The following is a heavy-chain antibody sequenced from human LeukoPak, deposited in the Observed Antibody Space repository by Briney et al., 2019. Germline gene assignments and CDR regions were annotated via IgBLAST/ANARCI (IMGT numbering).Heavy chain of an antibody. CDR1: GGSISNYY. J-gene: IGHJ4*02. D-gene: IGHD3-16*01. CDR3: ARGKATYYDYVWGSYGRYYFDY. CDR2: INHSGST. V-gene: IGHV4-34*01. Sequence: SETLSLTCTVSGGSISNYYWSWIRQPAGKGLEWIGEINHSGSTNYNPSLKSRVTISVDTSKNQFSLKLSSVTAADTAVYYCARGKATYYDYVWGSYGRYYFDYWGQGTLVTVSS.